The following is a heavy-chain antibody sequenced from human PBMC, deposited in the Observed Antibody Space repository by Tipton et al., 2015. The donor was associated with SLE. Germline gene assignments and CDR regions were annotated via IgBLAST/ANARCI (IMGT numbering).Heavy chain of an antibody. CDR3: ARVGDDLFSYHYMDV. Sequence: SLRLSCATSGFTFDDSAMHWVRQAPGKGLEWVAVISYDESNKQYGESVKGRFSISRDNSKNMLYLQMSSLRPEDTAVYYCARVGDDLFSYHYMDVWGKGATVTVSS. D-gene: IGHD2-21*01. V-gene: IGHV3-30*03. CDR2: ISYDESNK. CDR1: GFTFDDSA. J-gene: IGHJ6*03.